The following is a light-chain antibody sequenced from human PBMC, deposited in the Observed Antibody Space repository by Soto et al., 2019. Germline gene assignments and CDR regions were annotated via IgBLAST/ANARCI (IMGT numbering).Light chain of an antibody. CDR1: QSVSSY. CDR2: GAS. J-gene: IGKJ1*01. V-gene: IGKV3-20*01. CDR3: QQYGSSPRT. Sequence: EIVLTQSPATLSFSPGERATLSCRASQSVSSYLAWYQQKPGRAPRLLIYGASSRATGIPDRFSGSGSGTDFTLTISRLEPEDFAVYYCQQYGSSPRTFGQGTKVDIK.